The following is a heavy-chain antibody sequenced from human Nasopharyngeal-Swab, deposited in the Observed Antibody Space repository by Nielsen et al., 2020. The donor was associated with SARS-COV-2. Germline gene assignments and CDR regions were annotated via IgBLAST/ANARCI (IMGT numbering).Heavy chain of an antibody. CDR3: ASSSLPYLLCGRDCYSDY. J-gene: IGHJ4*02. D-gene: IGHD2-21*02. Sequence: ASVKVSCKASGYIFTNYYMHWVRQAPGQRLEWMGWINAGNGNTKYSQKFQGRVTISRDTSASTAYMELSSLRSEDTAVYYCASSSLPYLLCGRDCYSDYWGQGTLVTVSS. V-gene: IGHV1-3*01. CDR1: GYIFTNYY. CDR2: INAGNGNT.